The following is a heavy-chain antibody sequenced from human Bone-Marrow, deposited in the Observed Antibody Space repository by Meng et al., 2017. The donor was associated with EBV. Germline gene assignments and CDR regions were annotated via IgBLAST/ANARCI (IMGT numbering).Heavy chain of an antibody. CDR2: INHSGNA. D-gene: IGHD1-26*01. CDR1: GGSLSDSY. V-gene: IGHV4-34*01. CDR3: ARGVWDH. Sequence: QVKLQQWGAGLLKPSDTLSLNCAVYGGSLSDSYWNWIRQSPGKGLEWIGEINHSGNADYNPSLKSRVTISVDTSKNHLSLKLSSVTAADTAVYYCARGVWDHWGQGILVTVSS. J-gene: IGHJ4*02.